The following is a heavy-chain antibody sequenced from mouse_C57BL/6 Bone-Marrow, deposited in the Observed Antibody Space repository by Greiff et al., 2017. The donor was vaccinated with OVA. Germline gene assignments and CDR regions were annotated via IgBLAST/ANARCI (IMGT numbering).Heavy chain of an antibody. CDR2: IDPSDSYT. V-gene: IGHV1-69*01. J-gene: IGHJ4*01. CDR3: AREYGNRLYGIDY. CDR1: GYTFTSYW. D-gene: IGHD1-1*01. Sequence: QVQLQQPGAELVMPGASVKLSCKASGYTFTSYWMHWVKQRPGQGLEWIGEIDPSDSYTNYNQKFKGKSTLTVDKSSSTAYMQLSSLTSEDSAVYYCAREYGNRLYGIDYWGQGTSVTVSS.